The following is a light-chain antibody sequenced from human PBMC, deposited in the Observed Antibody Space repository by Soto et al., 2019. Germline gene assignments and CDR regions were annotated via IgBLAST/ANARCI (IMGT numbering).Light chain of an antibody. CDR1: QSVKNNY. V-gene: IGKV3-20*01. Sequence: EIVLTQSPGTLSLSPGERATLSCRASQSVKNNYLVWYQQNPGQPPRLLIYGASSRATGIPDRFSGSGSGTDFTLTISRLEPEDFAVYYCQQYGSSPFTFGPGTKVDI. J-gene: IGKJ3*01. CDR3: QQYGSSPFT. CDR2: GAS.